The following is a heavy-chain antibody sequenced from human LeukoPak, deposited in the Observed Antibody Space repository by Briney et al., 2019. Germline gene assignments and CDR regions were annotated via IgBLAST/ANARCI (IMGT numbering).Heavy chain of an antibody. J-gene: IGHJ4*02. Sequence: GGSLRLSCAASGFTFSSYWMSWVRQAPGKGLEWVANIKQDGSEKYYVDSVKGRFTISRDNAKNSLYLQMNSLRAEDTAVYYCARVVVSSGYYYDGANFDYWGQGTLVTVSS. CDR2: IKQDGSEK. D-gene: IGHD3-22*01. CDR3: ARVVVSSGYYYDGANFDY. V-gene: IGHV3-7*01. CDR1: GFTFSSYW.